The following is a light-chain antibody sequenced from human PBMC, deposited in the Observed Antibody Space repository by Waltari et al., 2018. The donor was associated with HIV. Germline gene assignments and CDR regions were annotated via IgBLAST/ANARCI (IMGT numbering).Light chain of an antibody. CDR1: SSNIGSTT. CDR2: NNK. Sequence: QSVLTQPPSASGPPGQRVTISCSVSSSNIGSTTVCWYQQLPGTAPKPLIDNNKERPSGVPDRFSGSTSDTSASLAISGLQSESEADYYCAAWDDSRNGVVFGGGTKLTVL. V-gene: IGLV1-44*01. J-gene: IGLJ2*01. CDR3: AAWDDSRNGVV.